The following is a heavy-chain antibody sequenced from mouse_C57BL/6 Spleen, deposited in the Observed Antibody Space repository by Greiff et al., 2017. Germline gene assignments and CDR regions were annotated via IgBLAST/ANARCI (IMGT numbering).Heavy chain of an antibody. CDR2: IHPNSGST. V-gene: IGHV1-64*01. Sequence: QVQLQQSGAELVRPGSSVKLSCKASGYTFTSYWMDWVKQRPGQGLEWIGMIHPNSGSTNYNEKFKSKATLAVDKSSSTAYMQRSSLTSEDSAVYCCARSGDDSWYFDVWGTGTTVTVSS. D-gene: IGHD2-13*01. CDR3: ARSGDDSWYFDV. CDR1: GYTFTSYW. J-gene: IGHJ1*03.